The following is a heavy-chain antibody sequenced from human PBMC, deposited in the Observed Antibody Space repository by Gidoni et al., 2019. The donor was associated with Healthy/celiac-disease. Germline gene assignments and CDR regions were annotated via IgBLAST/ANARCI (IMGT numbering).Heavy chain of an antibody. V-gene: IGHV4-34*01. CDR3: AEGGLYSSGQDDYYYYYGMDV. CDR2: IKHSGST. J-gene: IGHJ6*02. Sequence: QVQLQQWGAGLLKPSETPSLTCAVYGGSFSGYYWSWIRQPPGKGLEGIGEIKHSGSTNNNPSLKCRVTISVDTSKNQFSLKLSSVTAADTAVYYCAEGGLYSSGQDDYYYYYGMDVWGQGTTVTVSS. D-gene: IGHD6-19*01. CDR1: GGSFSGYY.